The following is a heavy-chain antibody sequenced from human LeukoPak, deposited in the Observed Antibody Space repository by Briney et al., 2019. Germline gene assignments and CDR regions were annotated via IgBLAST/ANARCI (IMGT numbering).Heavy chain of an antibody. Sequence: KPSETLSLTWAVYGGSFSGYYWSWIRQPPGKGLEWIGEINHSGSTNYNPSLKSRVTISVDTSKNQFSLKLSSVTAADTAVYYCAIPMSQYSSSSRRALHSQQYFQHWGQGTLVTVSS. D-gene: IGHD6-6*01. CDR1: GGSFSGYY. CDR2: INHSGST. V-gene: IGHV4-34*01. CDR3: AIPMSQYSSSSRRALHSQQYFQH. J-gene: IGHJ1*01.